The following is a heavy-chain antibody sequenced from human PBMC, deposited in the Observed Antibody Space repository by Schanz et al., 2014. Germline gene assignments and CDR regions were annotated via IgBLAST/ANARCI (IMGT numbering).Heavy chain of an antibody. D-gene: IGHD7-27*01. Sequence: VQLVESGGGVVQPGGSLRLSCAASGFTFSSYWMHWVRQAPGKGLVWISRINSDGSSASYADSVKGRFTISRDNAKNSLYLEMTSLRGEDTAVYYCARENLNWEAFDIWGQGTVVTVSS. CDR2: INSDGSSA. J-gene: IGHJ3*02. V-gene: IGHV3-74*01. CDR3: ARENLNWEAFDI. CDR1: GFTFSSYW.